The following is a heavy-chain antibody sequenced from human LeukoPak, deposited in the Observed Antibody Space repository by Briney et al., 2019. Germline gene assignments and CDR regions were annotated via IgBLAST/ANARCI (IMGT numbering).Heavy chain of an antibody. CDR3: TTGSDCSGGSCYLYYYYYGMDV. Sequence: GGSLRLSCAASGFTFSNAWMSWVRQGPGKGLEWVGRIKSKTDGGTTDYAAPVKGRFTISRDDSKNTLYLQMNSLKTEDTAVYYCTTGSDCSGGSCYLYYYYYGMDVWGKGTTVTVSS. J-gene: IGHJ6*04. V-gene: IGHV3-15*01. CDR2: IKSKTDGGTT. CDR1: GFTFSNAW. D-gene: IGHD2-15*01.